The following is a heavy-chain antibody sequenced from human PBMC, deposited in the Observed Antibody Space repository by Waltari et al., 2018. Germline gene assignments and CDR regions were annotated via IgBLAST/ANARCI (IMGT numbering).Heavy chain of an antibody. CDR3: ARDADCSSTSCYGFGFDP. J-gene: IGHJ5*02. Sequence: QVQLQESGPGLVKPSETLSLTCAVSGYSISSGYYWVWIRQPPGRGLEWIGSIYHSGSTYYNPSLKSRVTISVDTSKNQFSLKLSSVTAADTAVYYCARDADCSSTSCYGFGFDPWGQGTLVTVSS. V-gene: IGHV4-38-2*02. CDR2: IYHSGST. D-gene: IGHD2-2*01. CDR1: GYSISSGYY.